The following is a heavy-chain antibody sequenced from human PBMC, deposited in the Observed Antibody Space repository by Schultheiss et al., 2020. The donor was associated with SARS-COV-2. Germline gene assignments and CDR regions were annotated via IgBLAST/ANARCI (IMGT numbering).Heavy chain of an antibody. CDR1: GFTFSSYG. Sequence: GGSLRLSCAASGFTFSSYGMHWVRQAPGKGLEWVAVIWYDGSNKYYADSVKGRFTISRDNSKNTLYLQMNSLRAEDTAVYYCAKSRIAVAVYVWGQGTTVTVSS. CDR3: AKSRIAVAVYV. CDR2: IWYDGSNK. D-gene: IGHD6-19*01. V-gene: IGHV3-33*06. J-gene: IGHJ6*02.